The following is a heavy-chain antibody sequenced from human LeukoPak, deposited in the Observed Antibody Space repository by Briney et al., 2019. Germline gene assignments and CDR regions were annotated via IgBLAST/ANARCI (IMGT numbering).Heavy chain of an antibody. CDR3: ARDHGYSRAFDI. V-gene: IGHV3-66*01. D-gene: IGHD5-24*01. CDR2: IYSGGST. Sequence: GGSLRLTCAASGCTISRNYMNWVRQAPGKGLEWVSVIYSGGSTYYADSVKGRFIISRDNSKNTLYLQMNSLRVEDTAVYYCARDHGYSRAFDIWGQGTMVTVSS. J-gene: IGHJ3*02. CDR1: GCTISRNY.